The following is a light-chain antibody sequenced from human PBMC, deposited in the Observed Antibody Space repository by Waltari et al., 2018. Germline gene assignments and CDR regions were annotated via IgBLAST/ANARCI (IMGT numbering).Light chain of an antibody. CDR1: SSDIGTYNL. Sequence: QSALTQPASVSGSPGQSITLSCTGSSSDIGTYNLVSWYQPHPGKVPKLIIFGASERPSGVSNRFSASKSGSTASLTISGLQAEDEAHYYCSSFALGSTFVFGGGTKLTVL. CDR3: SSFALGSTFV. V-gene: IGLV2-23*02. J-gene: IGLJ3*02. CDR2: GAS.